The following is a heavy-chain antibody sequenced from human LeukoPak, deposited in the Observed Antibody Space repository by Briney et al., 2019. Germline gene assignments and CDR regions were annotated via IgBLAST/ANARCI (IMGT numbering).Heavy chain of an antibody. CDR3: AKDIGWELPLAAFDI. D-gene: IGHD1-26*01. J-gene: IGHJ3*02. V-gene: IGHV3-9*01. CDR1: GFTFDDYA. Sequence: PGRSLRLSCAASGFTFDDYAMHWVRQAPGKGLEWVSGISWNSGSIGYADSVKGRFTISRDNAKNSLYLQMTSLRAEDTALYYCAKDIGWELPLAAFDIWGEGTMVTVSS. CDR2: ISWNSGSI.